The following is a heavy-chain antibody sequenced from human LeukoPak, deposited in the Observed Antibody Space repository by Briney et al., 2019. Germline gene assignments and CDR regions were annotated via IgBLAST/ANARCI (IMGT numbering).Heavy chain of an antibody. CDR3: ATYRQVLLPFES. CDR1: GFTFSRYW. Sequence: GGSLRLSCAASGFTFSRYWMTWVRQAPGTGLELVANIKEDGSEKYYVDSVKGRFTISRDNAKISLYLQMNSLRAEDTAIYYCATYRQVLLPFESWGQGTLVTVSS. CDR2: IKEDGSEK. J-gene: IGHJ4*02. V-gene: IGHV3-7*03. D-gene: IGHD2-8*02.